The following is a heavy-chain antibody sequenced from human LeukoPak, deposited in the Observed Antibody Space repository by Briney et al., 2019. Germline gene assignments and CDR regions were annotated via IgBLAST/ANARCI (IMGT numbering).Heavy chain of an antibody. V-gene: IGHV4-34*01. CDR3: ARKEQWLPHDAFDI. D-gene: IGHD6-19*01. Sequence: SETLSLTCAVYGGSFSGYSWSWIRQPPGKGLEWIGEINHSGSTNYNPSLKSRVTISVDTSKNQFSLKLSSVTAADTAVYYCARKEQWLPHDAFDIWGQGTMVTVSS. CDR1: GGSFSGYS. CDR2: INHSGST. J-gene: IGHJ3*02.